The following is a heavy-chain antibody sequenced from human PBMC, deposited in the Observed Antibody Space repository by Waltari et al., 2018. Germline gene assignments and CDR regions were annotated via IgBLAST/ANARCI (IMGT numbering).Heavy chain of an antibody. J-gene: IGHJ3*01. CDR2: IYSGATT. CDR1: GFTVTSTY. Sequence: EGQLVESGGGLVKPGGSLRLSCAASGFTVTSTYMNWVRQAPGKGLEWVSTIYSGATTSYADSVKGRFTISRDNSKNLLFLQMDDLRVNDTAVYYCARGGQIVRPRPLDLWGPGTLVTVSS. D-gene: IGHD6-6*01. V-gene: IGHV3-66*01. CDR3: ARGGQIVRPRPLDL.